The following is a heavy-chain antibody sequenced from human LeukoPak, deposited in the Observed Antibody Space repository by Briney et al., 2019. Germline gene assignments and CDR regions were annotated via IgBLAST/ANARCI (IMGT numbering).Heavy chain of an antibody. CDR2: ISWNSGSI. Sequence: GGSLRLSCAASGFTFSSYAMHWVRQAPGKGLEWVSGISWNSGSIGYADSVKGRFTISRDNAKNSLYLQMNSLRAEDTALYYCAKGWQWLALDYWGQGTLVTVSS. D-gene: IGHD6-19*01. CDR3: AKGWQWLALDY. V-gene: IGHV3-9*01. J-gene: IGHJ4*02. CDR1: GFTFSSYA.